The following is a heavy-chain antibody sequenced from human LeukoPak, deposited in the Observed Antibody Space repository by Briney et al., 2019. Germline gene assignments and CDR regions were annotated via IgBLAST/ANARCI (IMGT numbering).Heavy chain of an antibody. J-gene: IGHJ4*02. D-gene: IGHD1-7*01. V-gene: IGHV4-39*07. Sequence: SETLSLTCTLSGGSVSSSSYYWGWIRQPPGKGLEWIGSIFYSGSTYYNPSLKSRVTISLDTSKNQFSLRLSSVTAADTAVYYCARGGELLNYLGQGTLVTVSS. CDR3: ARGGELLNY. CDR1: GGSVSSSSYY. CDR2: IFYSGST.